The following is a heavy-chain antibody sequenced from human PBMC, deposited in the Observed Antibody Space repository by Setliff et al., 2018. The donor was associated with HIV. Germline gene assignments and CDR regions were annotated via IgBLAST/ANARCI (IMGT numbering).Heavy chain of an antibody. J-gene: IGHJ4*02. CDR1: GFTFSSYD. CDR2: IGTAGDT. V-gene: IGHV3-13*01. Sequence: GGSLRLSCAASGFTFSSYDMHWVRQATGKGLEWVSAIGTAGDTYYPGSVKGRFTISRENAKNSLYLQMNSLRAGDTAVYYCAKDWTTGRDFDFWGQGTLVTVSS. D-gene: IGHD4-17*01. CDR3: AKDWTTGRDFDF.